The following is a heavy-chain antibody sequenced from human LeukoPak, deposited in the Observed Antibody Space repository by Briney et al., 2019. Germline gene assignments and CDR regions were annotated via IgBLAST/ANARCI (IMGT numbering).Heavy chain of an antibody. CDR1: GGSISSGGYY. Sequence: SETLSLTCTVSGGSISSGGYYWSWIRQHPGKGLEWIGYIYYSGSTYYNPSLKSRVTISVDTSKNQFSLKLSSVTATDTAVYYCATLTGYYSSVKYFDYWGQGTLVTVSS. CDR2: IYYSGST. CDR3: ATLTGYYSSVKYFDY. D-gene: IGHD3-9*01. V-gene: IGHV4-31*03. J-gene: IGHJ4*02.